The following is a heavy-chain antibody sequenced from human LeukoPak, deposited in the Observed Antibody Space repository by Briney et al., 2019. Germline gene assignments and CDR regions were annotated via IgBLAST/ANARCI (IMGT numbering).Heavy chain of an antibody. CDR1: GFTFSSYG. J-gene: IGHJ4*02. CDR2: ISYDGSNK. CDR3: AKEGYYGSGSFPDS. V-gene: IGHV3-30*18. Sequence: QPGGSLRLSCAASGFTFSSYGMHWVRQAPGKGLEWVAVISYDGSNKYYADSVKGRFTISRDNSKNTLYLQMNSLRAEDTAVYYCAKEGYYGSGSFPDSWGQGTLVTVSS. D-gene: IGHD3-10*01.